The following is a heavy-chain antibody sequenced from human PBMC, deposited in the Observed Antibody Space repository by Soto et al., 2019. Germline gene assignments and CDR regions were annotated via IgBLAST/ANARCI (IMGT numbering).Heavy chain of an antibody. Sequence: GGSLRLSCAASGFTFSSYWMHWVRQAPGKGLVWVSRINSDGSSTSYADSVKGRFTISRDNAKNTLYLQMNSLRAEDTAVYYCARAEGAGSLDYWGQGTLVTVSS. CDR3: ARAEGAGSLDY. CDR1: GFTFSSYW. J-gene: IGHJ4*02. CDR2: INSDGSST. D-gene: IGHD6-19*01. V-gene: IGHV3-74*01.